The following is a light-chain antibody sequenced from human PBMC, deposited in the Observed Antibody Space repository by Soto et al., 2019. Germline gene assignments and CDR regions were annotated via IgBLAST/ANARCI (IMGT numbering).Light chain of an antibody. CDR2: DND. CDR3: GTWDSSLSVVV. Sequence: QSVFTQPPSVSAAPGQKVTCSCSGSSSNIGNNYVSWYDHLPVTAPRLLIDDNDKRPSGIPDRFSGSKSGTSATLGITGLQTGAEADYYCGTWDSSLSVVVFGGRTKLTVL. J-gene: IGLJ2*01. CDR1: SSNIGNNY. V-gene: IGLV1-51*01.